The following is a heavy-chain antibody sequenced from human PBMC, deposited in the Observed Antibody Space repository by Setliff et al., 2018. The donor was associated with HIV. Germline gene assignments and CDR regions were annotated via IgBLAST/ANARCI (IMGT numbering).Heavy chain of an antibody. CDR2: IYLSGST. CDR3: SNWNTTIDEDA. Sequence: SETLSLTCAVSGYSISGSYYWAWIRQPPGKGLEWIANIYLSGSTNYNPFLKGRVTISLDTSKNQFSLKMTSVTAADTALYYCSNWNTTIDEDAWGQGTLVTVSS. D-gene: IGHD5-18*01. V-gene: IGHV4-38-2*01. J-gene: IGHJ5*02. CDR1: GYSISGSYY.